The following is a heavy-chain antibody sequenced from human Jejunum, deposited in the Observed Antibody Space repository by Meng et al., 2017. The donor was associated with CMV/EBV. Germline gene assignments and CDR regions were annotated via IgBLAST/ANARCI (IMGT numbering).Heavy chain of an antibody. CDR2: ISSSGSTI. V-gene: IGHV3-11*01. Sequence: RSPCAASGFTFSDSYMSWIRQAPGKGLEWVSYISSSGSTIYYADSVKGRFTISRDNAKNSLYLQMNSLRADDTAVYYCAREIRPIDYWGQGTLVTVSS. D-gene: IGHD3-10*01. CDR3: AREIRPIDY. J-gene: IGHJ4*02. CDR1: GFTFSDSY.